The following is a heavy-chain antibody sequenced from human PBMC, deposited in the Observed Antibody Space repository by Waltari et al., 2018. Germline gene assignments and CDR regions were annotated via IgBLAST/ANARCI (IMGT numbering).Heavy chain of an antibody. CDR3: ARKAGSGYPYGPFYYDN. J-gene: IGHJ4*02. D-gene: IGHD5-12*01. CDR1: GFRFGDYW. CDR2: IHVDGGYI. V-gene: IGHV3-74*01. Sequence: EVHLAESGGGVVQPGGSLRLSCTGSGFRFGDYWMHWVRQAPGKGLEWVSRIHVDGGYISYGDSVKGRFTISRDNAKNTVFLQLNSLRADDTAVYFCARKAGSGYPYGPFYYDNWGQGTLVTVSS.